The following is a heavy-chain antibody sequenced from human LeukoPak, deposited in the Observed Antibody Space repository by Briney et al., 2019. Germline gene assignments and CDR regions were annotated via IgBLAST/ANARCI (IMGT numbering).Heavy chain of an antibody. CDR1: GFTFSSYA. V-gene: IGHV3-30*04. CDR2: ISYDGSNK. J-gene: IGHJ4*02. Sequence: GGSLRLSCAASGFTFSSYAMHWVRQAPGKGLEWVAVISYDGSNKYYADSVKGRFTISRDNAKNSVYLQMNSLRGEDTAVYYCVRGAGTGWRFDYWGQGTLVTVSS. D-gene: IGHD6-19*01. CDR3: VRGAGTGWRFDY.